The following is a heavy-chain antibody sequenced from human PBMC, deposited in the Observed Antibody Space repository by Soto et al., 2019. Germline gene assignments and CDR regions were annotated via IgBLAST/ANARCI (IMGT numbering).Heavy chain of an antibody. V-gene: IGHV3-33*01. CDR2: IWYDGSNK. CDR1: GFTFSSYG. CDR3: ARDNETYSSGWYFY. J-gene: IGHJ4*02. Sequence: GGSLRLSCAASGFTFSSYGMHWVRQAPGKGLEWVAVIWYDGSNKYYADSVKGRFTISRDNSKNTLYLQMNSLRAEDTAVYYCARDNETYSSGWYFYWGQGTLVTVSS. D-gene: IGHD6-19*01.